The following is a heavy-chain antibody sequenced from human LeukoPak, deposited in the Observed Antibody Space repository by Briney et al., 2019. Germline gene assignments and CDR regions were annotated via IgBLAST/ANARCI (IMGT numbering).Heavy chain of an antibody. CDR3: ARASTLSQRAFNI. Sequence: GGSLRLSCAASGFTVSSNYMSWVRQAPGKGLEWVSVIYSGGSTYYADSVKGRFTISRDNAKNSLYLQMNSLRAEDTALYYCARASTLSQRAFNIWSQGTMVTVSS. CDR1: GFTVSSNY. CDR2: IYSGGST. V-gene: IGHV3-53*01. J-gene: IGHJ3*02.